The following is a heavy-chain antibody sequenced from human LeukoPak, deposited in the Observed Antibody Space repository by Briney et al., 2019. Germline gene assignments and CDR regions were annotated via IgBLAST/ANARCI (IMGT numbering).Heavy chain of an antibody. CDR3: ARDPDYGGRTGHYYYMDV. CDR2: IRYNGNNQ. CDR1: GFTFSNYG. V-gene: IGHV3-30*02. Sequence: PGGSLRLSCAASGFTFSNYGMHWVRQAPGKGLEWVAFIRYNGNNQYYADSVKGGFTISRDNSKNSLYLQMSSLRAEHTAVYYCARDPDYGGRTGHYYYMDVWGKGTTVTVSS. D-gene: IGHD4-23*01. J-gene: IGHJ6*03.